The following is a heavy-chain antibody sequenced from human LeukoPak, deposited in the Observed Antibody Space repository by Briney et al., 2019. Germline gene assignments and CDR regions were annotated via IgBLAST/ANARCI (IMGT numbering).Heavy chain of an antibody. CDR1: GGSISSYY. J-gene: IGHJ4*02. CDR2: IYYSGST. V-gene: IGHV4-59*01. CDR3: ARENIVPPPDY. Sequence: PSETLSLTCTVSGGSISSYYWSWIRQPPGKGLEWIGYIYYSGSTNYNPSLKSRVTISVDTSKNQFSLKLSSVTAADTAVYYCARENIVPPPDYWGQGTLVTVSS. D-gene: IGHD2-2*01.